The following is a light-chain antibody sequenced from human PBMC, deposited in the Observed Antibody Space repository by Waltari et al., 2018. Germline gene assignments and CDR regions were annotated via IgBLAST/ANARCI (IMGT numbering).Light chain of an antibody. CDR1: QRIGSW. CDR3: QQANDFPPT. J-gene: IGKJ4*01. V-gene: IGKV1-12*01. Sequence: DIQMTQSPSSVSASVGDRVSIACRASQRIGSWLAWYQQKPGKVPRLLIYAASSLQRGVPSRFSGSGSGADFTLTITSLQPEDVATYYCQQANDFPPTFGGGTKVEIK. CDR2: AAS.